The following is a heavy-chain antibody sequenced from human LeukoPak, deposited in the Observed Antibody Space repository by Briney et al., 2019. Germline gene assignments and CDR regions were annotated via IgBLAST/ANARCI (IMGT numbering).Heavy chain of an antibody. J-gene: IGHJ5*02. CDR2: ISYEGGTQ. V-gene: IGHV3-30*18. D-gene: IGHD3-10*01. CDR3: AKEGTPQVSTWYDL. Sequence: GMSLRLSCAASGVTLSPYGMHWVRQAPGKGLEWVAVISYEGGTQHYADSVRGRFIISRDNPRNTLYLQMNILRTEDTAVYYCAKEGTPQVSTWYDLWGQGTQVIVSS. CDR1: GVTLSPYG.